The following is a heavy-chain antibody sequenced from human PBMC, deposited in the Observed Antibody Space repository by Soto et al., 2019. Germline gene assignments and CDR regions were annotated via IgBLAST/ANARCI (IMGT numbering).Heavy chain of an antibody. Sequence: ASVKVSCKASGYTFTSYGISWVRQAPGQGLEWMGWISAYNGNTNYAQKLQGRVTMTTDTSTSTAYMELRSLRSDDTAVYYCARDYSSSWPNHYYYGMDVWGQGTTVTVSS. CDR1: GYTFTSYG. J-gene: IGHJ6*02. D-gene: IGHD6-13*01. V-gene: IGHV1-18*01. CDR3: ARDYSSSWPNHYYYGMDV. CDR2: ISAYNGNT.